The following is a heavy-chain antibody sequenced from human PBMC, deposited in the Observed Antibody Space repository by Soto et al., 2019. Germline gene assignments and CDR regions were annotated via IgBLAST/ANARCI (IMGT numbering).Heavy chain of an antibody. CDR3: ATGQNCGAAWWQTIYAFDI. Sequence: APVQVSCKVSGYTLTELSMHSVRQAPGKGLEWMGGFDPEDGETIYAQTFQGRVTMTEDTSTDTAYMELSSLRSEDTAVYYCATGQNCGAAWWQTIYAFDIWGQGTMVTVSS. CDR1: GYTLTELS. J-gene: IGHJ3*02. V-gene: IGHV1-24*01. CDR2: FDPEDGET. D-gene: IGHD2-8*02.